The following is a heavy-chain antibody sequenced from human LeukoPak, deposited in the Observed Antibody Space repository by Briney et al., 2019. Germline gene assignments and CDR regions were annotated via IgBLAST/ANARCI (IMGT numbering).Heavy chain of an antibody. V-gene: IGHV4-59*01. CDR3: ASSRGGCSSTSCYDY. Sequence: SETLSLTCTVSGVSISSYYWSWIRQPPGKGLEWIGYIYYSGSTNYNPSLKSRVTISVDTSKNQFSLKLSSVTAADTAVYYCASSRGGCSSTSCYDYWGQGTPVTVSS. CDR1: GVSISSYY. CDR2: IYYSGST. D-gene: IGHD2-2*01. J-gene: IGHJ4*02.